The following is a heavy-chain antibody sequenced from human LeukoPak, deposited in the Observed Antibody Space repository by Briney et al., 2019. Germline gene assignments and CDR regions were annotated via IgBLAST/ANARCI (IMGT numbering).Heavy chain of an antibody. Sequence: SETLSLTCTVSGGSISSSSYYWGWIRQPPGKGLEWIGSIYYSGSTYYNPSLKSRVTISVDTSKNQFSLKLSSVTAADTAVYYCARDRYYYDSSGYGYYYYYYYMDVWGKGTTVTVSS. V-gene: IGHV4-39*07. D-gene: IGHD3-22*01. J-gene: IGHJ6*03. CDR3: ARDRYYYDSSGYGYYYYYYYMDV. CDR1: GGSISSSSYY. CDR2: IYYSGST.